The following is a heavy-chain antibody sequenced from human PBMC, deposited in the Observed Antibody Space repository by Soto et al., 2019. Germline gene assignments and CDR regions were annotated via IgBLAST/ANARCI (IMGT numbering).Heavy chain of an antibody. CDR2: IYYSGSP. CDR3: ARGWIFYGDYDQFDP. J-gene: IGHJ5*02. CDR1: GGSISSGDYY. V-gene: IGHV4-30-4*01. D-gene: IGHD4-17*01. Sequence: QVQLQESGPGLVKPSQTLSLTCTVSGGSISSGDYYWSWIRQPPGKGLEWIGYIYYSGSPYYNPSLQNSVTISVHTSKNQFSLKLSSVTAADTAVYYCARGWIFYGDYDQFDPWGQGTLVTVSS.